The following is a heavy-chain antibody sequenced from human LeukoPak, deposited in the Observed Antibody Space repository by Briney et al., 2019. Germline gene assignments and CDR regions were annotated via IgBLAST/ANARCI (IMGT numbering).Heavy chain of an antibody. CDR3: AREARSGYEGFWSDP. Sequence: SETLSLTCTVSGGSLNQYYWSWIRQPAGQGLEWIGRIYSTGTTYYKPSLKSRVTMSVDTSHNQFFLKLNSVTAADTAVYYCAREARSGYEGFWSDPWGQGTVVTVSS. CDR1: GGSLNQYY. V-gene: IGHV4-4*07. CDR2: IYSTGTT. D-gene: IGHD5-12*01. J-gene: IGHJ5*02.